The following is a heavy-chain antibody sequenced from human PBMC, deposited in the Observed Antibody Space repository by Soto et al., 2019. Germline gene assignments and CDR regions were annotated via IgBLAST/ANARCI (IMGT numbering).Heavy chain of an antibody. V-gene: IGHV4-34*01. D-gene: IGHD3-10*01. J-gene: IGHJ4*02. CDR2: INHSGST. CDR3: ARSGHLFDY. Sequence: QVQLQQWGAGLLKPSETLSLTCDVYGGSFSAYYWSWIRQPPGKGLEWIGEINHSGSTNYNPSLKSRVTISVDTSKNQFSLKLISVTAADTAVYYCARSGHLFDYWGQGTLVTVSS. CDR1: GGSFSAYY.